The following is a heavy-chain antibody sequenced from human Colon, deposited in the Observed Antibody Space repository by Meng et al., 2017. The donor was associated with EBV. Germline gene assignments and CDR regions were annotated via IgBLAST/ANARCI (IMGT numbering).Heavy chain of an antibody. V-gene: IGHV4-30-4*01. J-gene: IGHJ2*01. D-gene: IGHD2-15*01. CDR2: IYYSGST. CDR3: ARVGWRQWSFDL. CDR1: GGSTSSGDYY. Sequence: VRLKKSGPCLVNPSQPLSLTCIVSGGSTSSGDYYWSWIRQPPGKGLELIGHIYYSGSTSYNPSLKSRVTISVDTSNNQFSLKLSSVTAADTAVYYCARVGWRQWSFDLWGRGTLVTVSS.